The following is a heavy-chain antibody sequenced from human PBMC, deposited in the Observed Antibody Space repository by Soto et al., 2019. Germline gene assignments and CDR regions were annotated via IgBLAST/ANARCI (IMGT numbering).Heavy chain of an antibody. Sequence: QVQLQESGPGLVKPSGTLSLTCAVSGGSISSSNWWSWVRQPPGKGLEWIGEIYHSGTTNYNPTLKSRVTISVYKSKNQFSLKLSSVTDADTDVYYCARGGYDRSYYYGMDVWGQGTTVTVSS. D-gene: IGHD5-12*01. J-gene: IGHJ6*02. CDR1: GGSISSSNW. CDR3: ARGGYDRSYYYGMDV. CDR2: IYHSGTT. V-gene: IGHV4-4*02.